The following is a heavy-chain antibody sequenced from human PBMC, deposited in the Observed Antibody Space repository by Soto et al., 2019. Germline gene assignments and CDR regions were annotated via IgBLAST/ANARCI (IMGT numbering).Heavy chain of an antibody. CDR1: GYTFTSYD. J-gene: IGHJ4*02. Sequence: ASVKVSCKASGYTFTSYDINWVRQATGQGLEWMGWMNPNSGNTGYAQKFQGRVTMTRNTSISTAYMELSSLRSEDTAVYYCARDGKAQHRFDYWGQGTLVTVSS. V-gene: IGHV1-8*01. CDR2: MNPNSGNT. CDR3: ARDGKAQHRFDY. D-gene: IGHD1-1*01.